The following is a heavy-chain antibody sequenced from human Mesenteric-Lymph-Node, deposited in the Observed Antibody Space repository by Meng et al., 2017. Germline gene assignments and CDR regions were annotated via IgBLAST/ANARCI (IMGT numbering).Heavy chain of an antibody. J-gene: IGHJ4*02. CDR3: ARRVHDGSGHHYFDY. CDR1: GVSTTSTSYY. Sequence: QLQLQGSGPGLVEASETLSLTCTVSGVSTTSTSYYWDWIRQSPAKGLEWIGTIGYSGTIVYNPSLSSRVTMTLDTSKNQFSLKLSSVTAPDTAVYYCARRVHDGSGHHYFDYWGQGTLVTVSS. D-gene: IGHD3-22*01. CDR2: IGYSGTI. V-gene: IGHV4-39*01.